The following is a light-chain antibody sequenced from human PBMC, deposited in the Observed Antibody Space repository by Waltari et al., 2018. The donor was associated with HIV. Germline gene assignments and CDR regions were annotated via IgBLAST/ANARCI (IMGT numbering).Light chain of an antibody. CDR3: MQARQSTFT. V-gene: IGKV2-28*01. CDR2: LGS. CDR1: QSLLHSNGDNY. Sequence: DVVMTQSPISLSVSPGECASISCRSSQSLLHSNGDNYLDWYFQNTGQSPQLLIYLGSIRAPGVPDRFSSAGSGTDFTLRISRVEPEDVGVYYCMQARQSTFTFGPGTKIEI. J-gene: IGKJ3*01.